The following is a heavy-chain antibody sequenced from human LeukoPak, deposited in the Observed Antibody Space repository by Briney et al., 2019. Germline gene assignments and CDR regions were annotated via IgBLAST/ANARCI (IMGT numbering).Heavy chain of an antibody. D-gene: IGHD3-22*01. CDR2: IYWDDDK. Sequence: ESGPTLLKPTQTLTLTCTFSGFSLSTSGVGVGWLRQPPGKALEWLTVIYWDDDKRYRPSLKSRLTITKNTSKNQVVLTMFNMDPVDTATYFCAHIRRDSGGYLTSPFDYWGQGTLVAVSS. CDR3: AHIRRDSGGYLTSPFDY. V-gene: IGHV2-5*02. J-gene: IGHJ4*02. CDR1: GFSLSTSGVG.